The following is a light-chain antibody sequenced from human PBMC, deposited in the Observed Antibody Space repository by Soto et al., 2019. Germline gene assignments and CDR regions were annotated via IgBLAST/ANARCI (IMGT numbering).Light chain of an antibody. J-gene: IGKJ3*01. V-gene: IGKV3-20*01. CDR2: AAS. CDR1: QSVSVNS. Sequence: EIVLTQSPGTLSLSPGERATLSCRASQSVSVNSLAWYQQKGGQAPRLLIYAASTRATGVPDRFSGSGSGTDFALTISILETEDLAVYYCQQYGGSPFTFGPGTKVDIK. CDR3: QQYGGSPFT.